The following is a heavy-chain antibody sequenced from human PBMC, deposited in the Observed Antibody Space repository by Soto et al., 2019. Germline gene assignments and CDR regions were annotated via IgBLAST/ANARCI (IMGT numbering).Heavy chain of an antibody. J-gene: IGHJ6*02. Sequence: QVQLVQSGAEVKKPGSSVKVSCKASGGTFSSYAISWVRQAPGQGLEWMEGIIPIFGTANYAQKFQGRVTITADESTSTAYMELSSLRSEDTAAYYCARVVAIAVADYYYYGMDVWGQGTTVTVSS. CDR2: IIPIFGTA. D-gene: IGHD6-19*01. V-gene: IGHV1-69*12. CDR3: ARVVAIAVADYYYYGMDV. CDR1: GGTFSSYA.